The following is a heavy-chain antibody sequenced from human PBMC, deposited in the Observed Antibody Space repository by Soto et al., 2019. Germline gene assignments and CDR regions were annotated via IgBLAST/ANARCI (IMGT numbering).Heavy chain of an antibody. Sequence: SETLSLTCTVSGGSISSYYWSWIRQPPGKGLEWIGYIYYSGSTNYNPTLKNRVTISVDTSKNQCSLKLRSVTAADTAVYYCARDSSSVRGYYYMDVWGKGTTVTVSS. CDR1: GGSISSYY. D-gene: IGHD6-6*01. CDR2: IYYSGST. CDR3: ARDSSSVRGYYYMDV. J-gene: IGHJ6*03. V-gene: IGHV4-59*01.